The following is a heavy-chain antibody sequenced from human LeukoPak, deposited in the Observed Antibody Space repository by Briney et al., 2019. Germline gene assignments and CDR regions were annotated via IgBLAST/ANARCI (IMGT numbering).Heavy chain of an antibody. CDR2: INHSGST. CDR3: ARTTGDYYYDDGTYPIDP. V-gene: IGHV4-34*01. Sequence: SETLSLTCAVYGGSFSGYYWSWIRQPPGKGLEWIGEINHSGSTNYNPSLKSRVTISVDTSKNQFSLKLSSVTAADTAVYYCARTTGDYYYDDGTYPIDPWGQGILVTVSS. CDR1: GGSFSGYY. D-gene: IGHD3-22*01. J-gene: IGHJ5*02.